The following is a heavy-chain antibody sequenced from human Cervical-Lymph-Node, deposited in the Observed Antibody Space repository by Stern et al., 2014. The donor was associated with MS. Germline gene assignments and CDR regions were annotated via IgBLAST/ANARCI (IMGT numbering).Heavy chain of an antibody. J-gene: IGHJ4*02. D-gene: IGHD2-2*01. V-gene: IGHV1-24*01. CDR3: ATDLKYHTWDY. CDR1: EYTLSDLS. Sequence: QVQLVQSGSEVKRPGASVKVSCKVSEYTLSDLSIHWVRQAPGKGLEWMGGLDAKKGVRFFAQNFQGRVTFTADTSTDTAYMELSSLRSEDTALYYCATDLKYHTWDYWGQGTLVIVSS. CDR2: LDAKKGVR.